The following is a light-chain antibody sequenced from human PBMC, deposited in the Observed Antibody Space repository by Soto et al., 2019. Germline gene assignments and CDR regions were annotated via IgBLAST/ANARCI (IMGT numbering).Light chain of an antibody. CDR1: QSISSY. J-gene: IGKJ1*01. CDR2: AAS. V-gene: IGKV1-39*01. CDR3: QQSYSTPWT. Sequence: DIQMTQSPSSLSASVGDRVTINCRASQSISSYLNWYQQKPGKAPKLLIYAASSLQSGVPSRFSGSRSGTDFTLPISSLQPEDFATYYCQQSYSTPWTFGQGTKVEIK.